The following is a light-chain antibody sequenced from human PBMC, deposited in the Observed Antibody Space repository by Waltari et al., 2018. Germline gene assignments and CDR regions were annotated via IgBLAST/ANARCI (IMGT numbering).Light chain of an antibody. CDR3: FSYAGGNTFV. CDR2: EVS. CDR1: DSDIGGYNL. J-gene: IGLJ1*01. V-gene: IGLV2-23*02. Sequence: HSALTQPASVSASPGQSITVSCTGSDSDIGGYNLVSWYQQHPGKAPKLIISEVSKRPSGISDRFSGSKSGKTASLTISGLQSEDEAEDFCFSYAGGNTFVFGTGTRVTVL.